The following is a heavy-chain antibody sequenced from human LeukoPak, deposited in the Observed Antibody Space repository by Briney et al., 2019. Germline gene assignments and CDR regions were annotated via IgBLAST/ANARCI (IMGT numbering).Heavy chain of an antibody. CDR1: GFTFRSYW. V-gene: IGHV3-7*01. CDR2: IKQDGSEK. CDR3: ARYSYSGRYFDAFDI. D-gene: IGHD1-26*01. J-gene: IGHJ3*02. Sequence: GGPLRLSCAASGFTFRSYWMSWVRQAPGKGLEWVANIKQDGSEKYYVDSVKGRFTISRDNAKISLYLQMNSLRAEDTAVYYCARYSYSGRYFDAFDIWGQGTMVTVSS.